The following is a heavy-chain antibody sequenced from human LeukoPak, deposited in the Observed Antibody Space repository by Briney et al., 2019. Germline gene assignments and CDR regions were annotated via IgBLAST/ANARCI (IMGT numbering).Heavy chain of an antibody. CDR2: IYTSGST. CDR3: ARGLGGYAKKALSPD. J-gene: IGHJ4*02. D-gene: IGHD5-12*01. Sequence: SETLSLTCTVSGGSISNYWSWIRQPAGKGLEWIGRIYTSGSTNYNPSLKSRVTISVDTSKNQFSLKLSSVTAADTAVYYCARGLGGYAKKALSPDWGQGTLVTVSS. V-gene: IGHV4-4*07. CDR1: GGSISNY.